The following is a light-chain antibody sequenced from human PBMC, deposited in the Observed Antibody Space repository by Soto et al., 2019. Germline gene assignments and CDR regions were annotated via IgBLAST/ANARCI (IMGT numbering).Light chain of an antibody. CDR2: RNN. Sequence: QSALTQPPSASGTPGQRVTISCSGSSSNIGSNYVYWYQQLPGTAPKLLIYRNNQRPSGVPDRFSGSKSGTSASLAISGLRSEYEADYYCAAWDDSLSGRYVFGTGTKVTGL. J-gene: IGLJ1*01. V-gene: IGLV1-47*01. CDR1: SSNIGSNY. CDR3: AAWDDSLSGRYV.